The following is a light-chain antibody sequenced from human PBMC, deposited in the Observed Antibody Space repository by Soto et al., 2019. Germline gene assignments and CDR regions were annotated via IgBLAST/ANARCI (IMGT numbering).Light chain of an antibody. Sequence: QAAVTQEPSLSVSPGGTVTLTCASSTGAVTSGNFPYWFQQKPGQAPRTLIYETSNKHSWTPARFSGSLLGGKAALTLSGAQPEDEAEYYCLLSFSGPRVFGGGTKLTVL. J-gene: IGLJ3*02. CDR1: TGAVTSGNF. CDR2: ETS. CDR3: LLSFSGPRV. V-gene: IGLV7-46*01.